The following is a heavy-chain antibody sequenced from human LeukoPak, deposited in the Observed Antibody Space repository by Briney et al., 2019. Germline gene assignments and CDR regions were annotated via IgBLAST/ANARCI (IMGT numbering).Heavy chain of an antibody. J-gene: IGHJ4*02. CDR2: ITASGDRT. D-gene: IGHD2-15*01. CDR3: ARRDIVVIVSASDY. Sequence: GGSLRLSCTASGFIFSDYVMIWVRQAPGKGLEWVSGITASGDRTYYGDSVKGRFTVSRDNSKNAVYLQMNSLRVDDTAVYYCARRDIVVIVSASDYWGQGTLVTVSS. CDR1: GFIFSDYV. V-gene: IGHV3-23*01.